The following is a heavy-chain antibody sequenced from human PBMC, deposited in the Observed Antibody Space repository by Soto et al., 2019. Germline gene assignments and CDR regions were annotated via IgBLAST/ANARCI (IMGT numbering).Heavy chain of an antibody. CDR3: ARAGPDSAGRSLCRGLDV. Sequence: QVHLQESGPGLVKPSGTLSLICIVSGDSVTFGHHYWGWIRQPPGKGLEWIGLIFFTGATNYSPSLKSRVTMSVDSSKSQFSLHLASVTAAGSAIYYCARAGPDSAGRSLCRGLDVWGQGTAVTVSS. CDR2: IFFTGAT. V-gene: IGHV4-61*01. CDR1: GDSVTFGHHY. J-gene: IGHJ6*02. D-gene: IGHD3-10*01.